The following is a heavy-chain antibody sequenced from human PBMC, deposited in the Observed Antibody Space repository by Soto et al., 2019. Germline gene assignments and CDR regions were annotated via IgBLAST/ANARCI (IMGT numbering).Heavy chain of an antibody. Sequence: GGSLRLSCAASGFTFSSYGMHWVRQAPGKGLEWVAVIWYDGSNKYYADSVKGRFTISRDNSKNTLYLQMNSLRAGDTAVYYCARGHSGYDPLPDQWGQGTLVTVSS. D-gene: IGHD5-12*01. CDR3: ARGHSGYDPLPDQ. V-gene: IGHV3-33*01. J-gene: IGHJ5*02. CDR2: IWYDGSNK. CDR1: GFTFSSYG.